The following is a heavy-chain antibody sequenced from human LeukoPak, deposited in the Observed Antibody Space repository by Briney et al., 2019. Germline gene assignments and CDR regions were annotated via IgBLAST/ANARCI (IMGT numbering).Heavy chain of an antibody. Sequence: GGSLRLSCAASGFTFNKYAMYWVRQAPGKGLEWVAVISYDGSYKSYADSVKGRFTISRDNSRNTLYLQMNSLRAEDTAVYYCAREERYDSSGLKDYWGQGTLVTVSS. V-gene: IGHV3-30*03. D-gene: IGHD3-22*01. CDR1: GFTFNKYA. J-gene: IGHJ4*02. CDR2: ISYDGSYK. CDR3: AREERYDSSGLKDY.